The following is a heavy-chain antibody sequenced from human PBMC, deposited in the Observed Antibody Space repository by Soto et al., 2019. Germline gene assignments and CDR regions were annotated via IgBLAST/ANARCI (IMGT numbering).Heavy chain of an antibody. CDR1: GGTFSSYA. Sequence: QVQLVQSGAEVKKPGSSVKVSCKASGGTFSSYAINWVRQAPGQGLEWMGGIIPIFGTADYAQKFQGRVTITADESTSTAYMELSSLRSEDTAVDYCASNGFGETYYYGMDVWGQGTTVTVSS. J-gene: IGHJ6*02. D-gene: IGHD3-10*01. CDR3: ASNGFGETYYYGMDV. CDR2: IIPIFGTA. V-gene: IGHV1-69*12.